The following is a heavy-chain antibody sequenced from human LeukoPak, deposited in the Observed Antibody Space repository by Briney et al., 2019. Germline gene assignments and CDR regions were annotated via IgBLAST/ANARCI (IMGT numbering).Heavy chain of an antibody. CDR1: GFTCSSCA. J-gene: IGHJ6*03. CDR2: FSFNGEST. V-gene: IGHV3-23*01. D-gene: IGHD5-18*01. CDR3: AKGGYSNGRYYYYYMDV. Sequence: GGSLRLSCAASGFTCSSCAMTWVRQAPGKGLEWVSSFSFNGESTYYADSAKGRFTISRDNSKNTLYLQMNSLRAEDTAVYYCAKGGYSNGRYYYYYMDVWGEGTTVTVSS.